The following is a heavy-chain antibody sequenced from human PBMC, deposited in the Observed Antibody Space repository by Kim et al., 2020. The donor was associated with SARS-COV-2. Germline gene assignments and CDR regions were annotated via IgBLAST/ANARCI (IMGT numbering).Heavy chain of an antibody. Sequence: SETLSLTCAVYGGSFSGYYWSWIRQPPGKGLEWIGEINHSGSTNYNPSLKSRVTISVDTSKNQFSLKLSSVTAADTAVYYCARAPDPSRRHRSGYYYPIKPELYYYYGMDVWGQGTTVTVSS. CDR2: INHSGST. CDR1: GGSFSGYY. CDR3: ARAPDPSRRHRSGYYYPIKPELYYYYGMDV. J-gene: IGHJ6*02. V-gene: IGHV4-34*01. D-gene: IGHD3-22*01.